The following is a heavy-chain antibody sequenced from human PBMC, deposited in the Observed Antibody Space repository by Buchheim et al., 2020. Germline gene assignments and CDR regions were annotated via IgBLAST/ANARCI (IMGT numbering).Heavy chain of an antibody. V-gene: IGHV1-46*01. CDR3: ARDPESGGDYNLGDDY. J-gene: IGHJ4*02. CDR1: GYTFTSYY. D-gene: IGHD4-17*01. Sequence: QVQLVQSGAEVKKPGASVKVSCKASGYTFTSYYMHWVRQAPGQGLEWMGIINPSGGSTSYAQKFQGRVTMTRDTSTRPVYMELSSLRSEDTAVYYCARDPESGGDYNLGDDYWGQGTL. CDR2: INPSGGST.